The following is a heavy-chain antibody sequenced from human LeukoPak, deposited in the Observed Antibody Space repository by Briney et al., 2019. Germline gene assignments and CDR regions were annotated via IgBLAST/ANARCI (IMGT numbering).Heavy chain of an antibody. CDR3: ARAKYSSGWYLDY. J-gene: IGHJ4*02. D-gene: IGHD6-19*01. V-gene: IGHV4-31*03. Sequence: PSETLSLTCTVSGDSISSGDYYWTWIRQHPGKGLEWIGYIHYSGSTYYNPSLKSRVTISVDTSKNQFSLKVSSVTAADTAVYYCARAKYSSGWYLDYWGQGTQVTVSS. CDR2: IHYSGST. CDR1: GDSISSGDYY.